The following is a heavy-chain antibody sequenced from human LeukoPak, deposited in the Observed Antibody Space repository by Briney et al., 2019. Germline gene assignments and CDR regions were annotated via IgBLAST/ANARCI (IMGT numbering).Heavy chain of an antibody. V-gene: IGHV1-18*01. CDR1: GYTFTSYG. J-gene: IGHJ4*02. D-gene: IGHD6-13*01. CDR2: ISAYNGNT. CDR3: ARETGRSSSPKDYFDY. Sequence: ASVKVSCKASGYTFTSYGISWVRQAPGQGLEWMGWISAYNGNTNYAQKLQGRVAMTTDTSTSTAYMELRSLRSDDTAVYYCARETGRSSSPKDYFDYWGQGTLVTVSS.